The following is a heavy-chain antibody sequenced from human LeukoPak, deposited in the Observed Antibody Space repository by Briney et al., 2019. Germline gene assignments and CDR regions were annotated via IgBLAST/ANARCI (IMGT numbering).Heavy chain of an antibody. D-gene: IGHD4-17*01. Sequence: SETLSLTCTVSGGSISSYYWSWIRQPAGQGLEWIGRIYTSGSTNYNPSLKSRVTMSVDTSKNQFSLKLSSVTAADTAVYYCARHYGDYYYYYMDVSGKGTTVTVSS. J-gene: IGHJ6*03. CDR2: IYTSGST. CDR1: GGSISSYY. CDR3: ARHYGDYYYYYMDV. V-gene: IGHV4-4*07.